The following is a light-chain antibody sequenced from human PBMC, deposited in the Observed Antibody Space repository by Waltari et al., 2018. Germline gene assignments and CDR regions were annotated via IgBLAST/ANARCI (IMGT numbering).Light chain of an antibody. J-gene: IGKJ4*01. Sequence: ETLMTQSPATLSVSPGERATLSCRASQSVSRKLAWYQQKPGQAPRLLIFDASIRATGTPARFSGSGSGTEFTLTISSLQSEEFAVYYCQQYNDWPPELTFGGGTKVEIK. CDR3: QQYNDWPPELT. CDR1: QSVSRK. CDR2: DAS. V-gene: IGKV3-15*01.